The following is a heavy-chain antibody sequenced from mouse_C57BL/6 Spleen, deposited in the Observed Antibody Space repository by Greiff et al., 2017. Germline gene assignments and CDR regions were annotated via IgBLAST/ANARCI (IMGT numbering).Heavy chain of an antibody. J-gene: IGHJ4*01. Sequence: EVQLQQSGPELVKPGASVKISCKASGYTFTDYYMNWVKPSHGKSLEWIGDINPNNGGTSYNQKFKGKATLTVDKSSSTAYMELRSLTSEDSAVYYCARSLYYYGSSYAHYYAMDYWGQGTSVTVSS. CDR3: ARSLYYYGSSYAHYYAMDY. V-gene: IGHV1-26*01. CDR1: GYTFTDYY. D-gene: IGHD1-1*01. CDR2: INPNNGGT.